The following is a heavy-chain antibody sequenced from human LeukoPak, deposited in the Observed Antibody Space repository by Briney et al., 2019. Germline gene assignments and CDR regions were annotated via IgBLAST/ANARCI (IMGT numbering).Heavy chain of an antibody. CDR3: AKDLRDFWSGFWFDP. J-gene: IGHJ5*02. Sequence: GASLRLSCAASGFTFSSYAMSWVRQAPGKGLEWVSAISGSGGSTYHADSVKGRFTISRDNSKNTLYLQMNSLRAEDTAVYYCAKDLRDFWSGFWFDPWGQGTLVTVSS. CDR2: ISGSGGST. D-gene: IGHD3-3*01. V-gene: IGHV3-23*01. CDR1: GFTFSSYA.